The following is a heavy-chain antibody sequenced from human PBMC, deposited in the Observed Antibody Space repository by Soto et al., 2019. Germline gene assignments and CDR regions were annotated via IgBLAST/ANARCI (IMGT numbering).Heavy chain of an antibody. CDR2: ISGSGGST. D-gene: IGHD4-4*01. J-gene: IGHJ6*02. CDR3: AKDDTKDYSNYYYYGMDV. CDR1: GFTFSSYA. V-gene: IGHV3-23*01. Sequence: GGSLRLSCAASGFTFSSYAMSWVHQAPGKGLEWVSAISGSGGSTYYADSVKGRFTISRDNSKNTLYLQMNSLRAEDTAVYYCAKDDTKDYSNYYYYGMDVWGQGTTVTVSS.